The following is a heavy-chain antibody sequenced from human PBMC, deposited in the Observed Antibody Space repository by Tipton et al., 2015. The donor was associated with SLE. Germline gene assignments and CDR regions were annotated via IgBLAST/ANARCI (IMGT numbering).Heavy chain of an antibody. V-gene: IGHV4-39*01. CDR2: ISYSGNT. D-gene: IGHD3-10*01. CDR3: ARQRLRLLSPLDA. CDR1: GGSIRSSNYY. J-gene: IGHJ6*02. Sequence: TLSLTCTVFGGSIRSSNYYWGWIRQPPGKGLEWIGSISYSGNTYYNPSLKSRLTISVDTSKNHFSLELTSVTAADTAVYYCARQRLRLLSPLDAWGQGTTVTVS.